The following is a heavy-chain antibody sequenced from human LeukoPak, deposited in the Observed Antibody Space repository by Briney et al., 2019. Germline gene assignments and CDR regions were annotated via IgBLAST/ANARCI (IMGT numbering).Heavy chain of an antibody. D-gene: IGHD3-10*01. CDR2: ISWNSGSI. CDR1: GFTFDDYA. CDR3: AREKVVRGVILHYGMDV. V-gene: IGHV3-9*01. J-gene: IGHJ6*02. Sequence: GGSLRLSCAASGFTFDDYAMHWIRQAPGKGLEWVSGISWNSGSIGYADSVKGRFTISRDNAKNTLYLQMNSLRAEDTAVYYCAREKVVRGVILHYGMDVWGQGTTVTVSS.